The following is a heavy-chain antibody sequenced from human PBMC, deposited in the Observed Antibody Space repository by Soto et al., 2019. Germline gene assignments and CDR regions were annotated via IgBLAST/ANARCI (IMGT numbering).Heavy chain of an antibody. Sequence: EVQLLESGGGLVQPGGSLRLSCAASGFTFSSYAMSWVRQAPGKGLEWVSAISGSGGSTYYADSVKGRFTISRDNSKNTLYLQMNRLRAEDTAVYYCAKDPYDILTGYYIALNFDYWGQGTLVTVSS. CDR2: ISGSGGST. J-gene: IGHJ4*02. D-gene: IGHD3-9*01. V-gene: IGHV3-23*01. CDR3: AKDPYDILTGYYIALNFDY. CDR1: GFTFSSYA.